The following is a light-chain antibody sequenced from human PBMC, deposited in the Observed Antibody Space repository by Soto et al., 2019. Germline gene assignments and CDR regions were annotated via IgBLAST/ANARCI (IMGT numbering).Light chain of an antibody. CDR1: QTISSW. CDR3: QQYNNWPPGYT. J-gene: IGKJ2*01. V-gene: IGKV1-5*03. CDR2: KAS. Sequence: DIQMTQSPSTLSGSVGDRVTITCRASQTISSWLAWYQQKPGKAPKLLIYKASTLKSGVPSRFSGSGSGTEFTLTISSLQPDDFAIYFCQQYNNWPPGYTFGQGTMLEIK.